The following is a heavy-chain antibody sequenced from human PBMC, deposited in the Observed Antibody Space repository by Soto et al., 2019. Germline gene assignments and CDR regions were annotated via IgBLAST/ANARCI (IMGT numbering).Heavy chain of an antibody. CDR3: ARESRSSRYDSSGYSQFWFFDL. Sequence: QLQLQESGSGLVKPSQTLSLTCAVSGGSISSGGYSWSWIRQPPGKGLEWIGYIYQSGSTYYNPSHKSRVTISVDWSKNQFALELSSVTAADTAVYYCARESRSSRYDSSGYSQFWFFDLWGRGTLVTVSS. CDR1: GGSISSGGYS. J-gene: IGHJ2*01. V-gene: IGHV4-30-2*01. CDR2: IYQSGST. D-gene: IGHD3-22*01.